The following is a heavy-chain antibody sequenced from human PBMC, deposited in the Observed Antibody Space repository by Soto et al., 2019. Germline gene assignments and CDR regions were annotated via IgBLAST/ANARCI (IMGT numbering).Heavy chain of an antibody. CDR1: GYSFTSYW. CDR3: ARHPAGNFYYYYYAMDV. D-gene: IGHD6-13*01. V-gene: IGHV5-10-1*01. J-gene: IGHJ6*02. Sequence: PGESLKISCKGSGYSFTSYWISWVRQMPGKGLEWMGRIHPSDSYTNYNPSFQGHVTISADKSISTAYLQWSSLKASDTAMYFCARHPAGNFYYYYYAMDVWGQGTTVTVSS. CDR2: IHPSDSYT.